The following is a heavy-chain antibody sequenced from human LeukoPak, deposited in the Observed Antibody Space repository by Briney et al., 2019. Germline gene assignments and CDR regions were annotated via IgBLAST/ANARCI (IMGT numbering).Heavy chain of an antibody. CDR2: IYSSGST. CDR3: ARDGWWFGELKLSGMDV. D-gene: IGHD3-10*01. J-gene: IGHJ6*02. V-gene: IGHV4-4*07. Sequence: SETLSLTCTVSGGSISSYYWSWIRQPAGKGLEWIGRIYSSGSTNYNPSLKSRVTMSVDTSKNQFSLKLSSVTAADTAVYYCARDGWWFGELKLSGMDVWGQGTTVTVSS. CDR1: GGSISSYY.